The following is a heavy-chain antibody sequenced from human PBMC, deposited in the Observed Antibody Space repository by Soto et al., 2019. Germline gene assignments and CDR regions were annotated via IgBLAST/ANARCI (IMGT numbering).Heavy chain of an antibody. CDR2: INAGNGNT. CDR1: GYTFTSYA. J-gene: IGHJ5*02. D-gene: IGHD2-15*01. Sequence: ASVKVSCKASGYTFTSYAMHWVRQAPGQRLEWMGWINAGNGNTKYSQKFQGRVTITRATSASTAYRDQSSLRSEDTAVYYCARPYSPGYCSGGSCYPANWFDPWGQGTLVTVSS. V-gene: IGHV1-3*01. CDR3: ARPYSPGYCSGGSCYPANWFDP.